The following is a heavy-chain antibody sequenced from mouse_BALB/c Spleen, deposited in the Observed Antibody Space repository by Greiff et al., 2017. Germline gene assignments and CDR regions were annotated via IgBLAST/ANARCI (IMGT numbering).Heavy chain of an antibody. Sequence: EVQLQQSGTVLARPGASVKMSCKASGYTFTSYWMHWVKQRPGQGLEWIGAIYPGNSDTSYNQKFKGKAKLTAVTSTSTAYMELSSLTNEDSAVYYCTRNYGSEGYFDVWGAGTTVTVSS. CDR2: IYPGNSDT. CDR1: GYTFTSYW. J-gene: IGHJ1*01. CDR3: TRNYGSEGYFDV. V-gene: IGHV1-5*01. D-gene: IGHD1-1*01.